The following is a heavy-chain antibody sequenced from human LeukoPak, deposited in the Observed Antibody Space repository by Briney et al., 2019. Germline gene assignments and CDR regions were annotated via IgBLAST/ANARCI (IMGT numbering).Heavy chain of an antibody. J-gene: IGHJ5*02. CDR3: ARDHSGSQHWFDP. D-gene: IGHD1-26*01. V-gene: IGHV1-46*01. CDR2: INPSVGST. CDR1: GYTFTTYY. Sequence: ASVKASCKASGYTFTTYYVHWVRQAPGQGLEWMGVINPSVGSTSYAQKFQGRVTMTRDTSTSTVYMEMSSLRSEDTAVYYCARDHSGSQHWFDPWGQGTLVTVSS.